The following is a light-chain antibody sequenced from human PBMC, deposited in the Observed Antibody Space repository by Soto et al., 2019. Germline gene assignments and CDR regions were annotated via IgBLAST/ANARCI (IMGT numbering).Light chain of an antibody. CDR1: QVIGDT. Sequence: VRKPSQATLTGCAGEGAALSVRGIQVIGDTLAGYHHKPGHTPRHLIYDASNRATGIPARFSGSGSGTEFTLTISSLQSEDCAVYYWQQYNNWPPALTFCGGTNVDI. CDR3: QQYNNWPPALT. V-gene: IGKV3D-15*01. J-gene: IGKJ4*02. CDR2: DAS.